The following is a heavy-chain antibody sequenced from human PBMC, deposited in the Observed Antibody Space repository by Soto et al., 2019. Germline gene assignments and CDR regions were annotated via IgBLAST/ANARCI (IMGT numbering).Heavy chain of an antibody. D-gene: IGHD2-21*02. V-gene: IGHV4-30-4*01. CDR3: AREPLREGRGGDSV. CDR2: IYYSGST. Sequence: KTSETLSLTCTVSVGSISSGDYYWSWILQPPGKGLEWIGYIYYSGSTYYNPSLKSRVTISVDTSKNQFSLKLSSVTAADTAVYYCAREPLREGRGGDSVWGQGTLVTVSS. J-gene: IGHJ4*02. CDR1: VGSISSGDYY.